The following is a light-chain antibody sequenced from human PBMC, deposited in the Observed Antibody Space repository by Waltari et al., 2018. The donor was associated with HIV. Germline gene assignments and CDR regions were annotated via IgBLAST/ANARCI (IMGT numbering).Light chain of an antibody. CDR2: QDT. Sequence: SYDLTQPPSVSVSSGQTATVTCSGVNLGHKYVSWYQQRSGQSPVLVIYQDTKRPPGSRERFFGATSENTATLTINETQPLDEAHYSCQAWDSGTIVFGGGTSLTVL. CDR3: QAWDSGTIV. J-gene: IGLJ3*02. CDR1: NLGHKY. V-gene: IGLV3-1*01.